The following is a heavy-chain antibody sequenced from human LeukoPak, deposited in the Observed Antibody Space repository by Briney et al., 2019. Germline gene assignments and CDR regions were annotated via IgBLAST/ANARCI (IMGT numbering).Heavy chain of an antibody. CDR3: ARRVVPAAMWSWVRTNFDY. CDR1: GGSISSYY. CDR2: IYYSGST. Sequence: SETLSLTCTVSGGSISSYYWGWIRQPPGKGLEWIGSIYYSGSTYYNPSLKSRVTISVDTSKNQFSLKLSSVTAADTAVYYCARRVVPAAMWSWVRTNFDYWGQGTLVTVSS. V-gene: IGHV4-39*01. D-gene: IGHD2-2*01. J-gene: IGHJ4*02.